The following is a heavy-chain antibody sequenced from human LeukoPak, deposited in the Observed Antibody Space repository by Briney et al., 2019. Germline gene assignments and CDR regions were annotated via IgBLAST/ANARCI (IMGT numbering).Heavy chain of an antibody. CDR1: GYTFTAYY. CDR3: ARGEYYYDSSGSKWVDY. CDR2: INPNSGGT. V-gene: IGHV1-2*02. D-gene: IGHD3-22*01. J-gene: IGHJ4*02. Sequence: APVKVSCKASGYTFTAYYIHWVRQAPGQGLEWMGWINPNSGGTNYAQKFQGRVTMTRDTSISTAYMELSRLRSDDTAVYYCARGEYYYDSSGSKWVDYWGQGTLVTVSS.